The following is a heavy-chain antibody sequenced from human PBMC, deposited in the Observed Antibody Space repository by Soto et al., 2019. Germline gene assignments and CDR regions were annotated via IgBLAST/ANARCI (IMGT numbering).Heavy chain of an antibody. CDR2: IYYSGST. J-gene: IGHJ5*02. V-gene: IGHV4-31*03. D-gene: IGHD4-4*01. CDR3: ARGDYRGHNWFDP. Sequence: SETLSLTCPVSGGSISSGGYYWSWIRQHPGKGLEWIGYIYYSGSTYYNPSLKSRVTISVDTSKNQFSLKLSSVTAADTAVYYCARGDYRGHNWFDPWGQGTLVTVSS. CDR1: GGSISSGGYY.